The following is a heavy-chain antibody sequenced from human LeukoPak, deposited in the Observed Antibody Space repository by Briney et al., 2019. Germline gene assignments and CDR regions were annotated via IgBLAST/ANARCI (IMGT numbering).Heavy chain of an antibody. CDR1: GYTFTIYG. CDR3: ARDWRGDSGTHTIDY. V-gene: IGHV1-18*04. J-gene: IGHJ4*02. D-gene: IGHD3-10*01. Sequence: ASVKVSRKASGYTFTIYGISWVRQAPGQGLEWMGWISSYNGNTNYAQKLQGRVTMTTDTSTSTAYMELTSLRSDDTAVYYCARDWRGDSGTHTIDYWGQGTLVTVSS. CDR2: ISSYNGNT.